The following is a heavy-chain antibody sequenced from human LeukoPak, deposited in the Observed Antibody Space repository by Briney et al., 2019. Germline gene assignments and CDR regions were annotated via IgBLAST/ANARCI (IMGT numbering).Heavy chain of an antibody. Sequence: PSETLSLTCTVSGGSISSSIYYWGWIRQPPGKGLEWIGSIYYNANTYYNPSLKSRITISVDTSKNQFSLRLSSVSAADTAVYYCARLYVWGSYRFGAFDIWGQGTMVTVSS. D-gene: IGHD3-16*02. CDR3: ARLYVWGSYRFGAFDI. J-gene: IGHJ3*02. CDR1: GGSISSSIYY. CDR2: IYYNANT. V-gene: IGHV4-39*07.